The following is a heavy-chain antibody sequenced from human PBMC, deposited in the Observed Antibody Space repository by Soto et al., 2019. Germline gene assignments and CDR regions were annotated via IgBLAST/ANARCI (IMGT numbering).Heavy chain of an antibody. D-gene: IGHD3-16*02. V-gene: IGHV4-34*01. Sequence: TSETLSLTCAVYGGSFSGYYWSWIRQPPGKGLEWIEEINHSGSTNYNPSLKSRVTISVDTSKNQFSLKLSSVTAADTAVYYCARAIYDYIWGSYRRTNIIDYWGQGTLVTVSS. CDR3: ARAIYDYIWGSYRRTNIIDY. CDR1: GGSFSGYY. J-gene: IGHJ4*02. CDR2: INHSGST.